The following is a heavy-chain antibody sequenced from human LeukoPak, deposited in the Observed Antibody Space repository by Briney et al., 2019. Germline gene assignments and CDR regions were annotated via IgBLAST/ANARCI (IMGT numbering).Heavy chain of an antibody. V-gene: IGHV3-74*03. D-gene: IGHD3-10*01. CDR1: GFTFSNYW. J-gene: IGHJ3*02. Sequence: GGSLRLSCAASGFTFSNYWMSWVRQAPGEGRVWGSRINDDGRTTTYADSVKGRITISRDNAKNTLYLQMSSLRVEDAAVYYCARSGITMVGGASIGLLTFDIWGPGTMVTVSP. CDR3: ARSGITMVGGASIGLLTFDI. CDR2: INDDGRTT.